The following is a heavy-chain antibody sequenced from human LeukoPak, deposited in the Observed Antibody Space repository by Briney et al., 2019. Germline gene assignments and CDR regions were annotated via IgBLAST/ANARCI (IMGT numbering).Heavy chain of an antibody. J-gene: IGHJ4*02. V-gene: IGHV3-21*01. CDR1: GFIFSDYV. CDR2: ISSSSSYI. CDR3: XXXXXXXXQPRYYFDY. Sequence: GGSLRLSCAGSGFIFSDYVMSWVRQAPGKGLEWVSSISSSSSYIYYADSVKGRFTISRDNAKNSLYLQMNSLRSEDTGVYYCXXXXXXXXQPRYYFDYWGQGTLVTVSS.